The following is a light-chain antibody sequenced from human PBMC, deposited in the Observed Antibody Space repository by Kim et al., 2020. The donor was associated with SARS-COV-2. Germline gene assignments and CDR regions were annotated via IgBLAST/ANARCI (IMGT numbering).Light chain of an antibody. J-gene: IGLJ3*02. CDR1: SLRNYY. V-gene: IGLV3-19*01. CDR3: NSRDSSGNHSWV. Sequence: SSELTQDPSVSVALGQTVRITCQGDSLRNYYANWYQQKPGQAPVLVIYAKNNRPSGIPDRFSGSSSGNTASLTITGAQAEDEADYYCNSRDSSGNHSWVFGGGTKLTVL. CDR2: AKN.